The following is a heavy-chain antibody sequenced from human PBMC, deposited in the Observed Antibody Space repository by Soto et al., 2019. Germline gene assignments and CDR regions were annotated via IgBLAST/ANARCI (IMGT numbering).Heavy chain of an antibody. CDR2: IIPIFGTA. V-gene: IGHV1-69*13. Sequence: SVKVSCKASGGTFSSYAISWVRQAPGQGLEWMGGIIPIFGTANYAQKFQGRVTITADESTSTAYMELSSLRSEDTAVYYCASPGYCSGGSCYSGFGPYGSFDYWGQGTLVTVSS. CDR3: ASPGYCSGGSCYSGFGPYGSFDY. CDR1: GGTFSSYA. J-gene: IGHJ4*02. D-gene: IGHD2-15*01.